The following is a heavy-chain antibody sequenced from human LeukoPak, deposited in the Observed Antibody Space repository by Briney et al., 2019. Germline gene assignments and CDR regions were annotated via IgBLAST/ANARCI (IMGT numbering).Heavy chain of an antibody. CDR1: GYTFTSYY. J-gene: IGHJ6*02. Sequence: ASVKVSCKASGYTFTSYYMHWVRQAPGQGLEWMGIINPSGGSTSYAQKFQGRVTMTRDTSTSTVYMELSSLRSEDTAVYYCASELLSYGDLTQATNLSHPQPLDYYYYGMDVWGQGTTVTVSS. CDR3: ASELLSYGDLTQATNLSHPQPLDYYYYGMDV. V-gene: IGHV1-46*01. D-gene: IGHD4-17*01. CDR2: INPSGGST.